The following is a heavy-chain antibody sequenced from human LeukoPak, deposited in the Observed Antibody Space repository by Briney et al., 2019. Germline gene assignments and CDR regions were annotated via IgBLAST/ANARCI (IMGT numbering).Heavy chain of an antibody. CDR2: IDPSDSYT. J-gene: IGHJ5*02. V-gene: IGHV5-10-1*01. CDR3: ARREVRGAFSFDP. D-gene: IGHD3-10*01. Sequence: GESLKISCKGSGYSFTSYWISWVRQMPGKGLEWMGRIDPSDSYTNYSPSFQGHVTISADKSISTAYLQWSSLKASDTAIYHCARREVRGAFSFDPWGQGTLVTVSS. CDR1: GYSFTSYW.